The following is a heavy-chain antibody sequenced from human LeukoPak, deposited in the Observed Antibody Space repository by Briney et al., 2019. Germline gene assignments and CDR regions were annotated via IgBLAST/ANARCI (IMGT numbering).Heavy chain of an antibody. J-gene: IGHJ3*02. CDR2: LFSGGTT. CDR3: ARGGDGYNYAFDM. Sequence: GGSLRLSCAASGFSFSSYAMSWVRQAPGKGLEWVSVLFSGGTTYYADSVKGRFAISRDNSKNTLYLQMNGLRAEDTAVYHCARGGDGYNYAFDMWGQGTMVTVSS. V-gene: IGHV3-53*05. CDR1: GFSFSSYA. D-gene: IGHD5-24*01.